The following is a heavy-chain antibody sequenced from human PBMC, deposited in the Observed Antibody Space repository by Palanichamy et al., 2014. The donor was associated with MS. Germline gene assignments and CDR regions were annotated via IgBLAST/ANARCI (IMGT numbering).Heavy chain of an antibody. Sequence: EVQLVQSGAEVKKPGESLKISCKGSGYSFTSYWIGWVRQMPGKGLEWMGIIYPGDSDTRYSPSFQGQVTISADKSISTAYLQWSSLKASDTAMYYCARQPQRFHYYGSGSYSRHYYYYYMDVWGKGTTVTVSS. D-gene: IGHD3-10*01. J-gene: IGHJ6*03. V-gene: IGHV5-51*01. CDR3: ARQPQRFHYYGSGSYSRHYYYYYMDV. CDR2: IYPGDSDT. CDR1: GYSFTSYW.